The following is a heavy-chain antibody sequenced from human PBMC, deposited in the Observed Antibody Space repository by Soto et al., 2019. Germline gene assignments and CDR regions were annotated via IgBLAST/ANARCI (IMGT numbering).Heavy chain of an antibody. Sequence: QVQLVESGGGVVQPGRSLRLSCGASGFTLSSYGMHWVRQAPGKGLEWVAVIWHDGSNKYYADSMKGRFPISRDNSKNTLYLQMDNLRVEDTAVYYCARDRGSDDPIDYWGQGTLVTVSS. V-gene: IGHV3-33*01. CDR3: ARDRGSDDPIDY. J-gene: IGHJ4*02. D-gene: IGHD2-21*01. CDR1: GFTLSSYG. CDR2: IWHDGSNK.